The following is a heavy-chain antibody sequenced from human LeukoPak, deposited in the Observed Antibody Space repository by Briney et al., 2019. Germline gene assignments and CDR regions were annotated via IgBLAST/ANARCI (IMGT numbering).Heavy chain of an antibody. V-gene: IGHV6-1*01. CDR2: TYYRSQWFD. Sequence: SQTLSLTCAISGDSVSNNRASWGWIRQSPSRGLEWLGSTYYRSQWFDDYAPSLRSRITINPDTSKNQFSLQLTSVTPEDTAVYYCVRIRGLGLFDYWGQGTLVTVSS. D-gene: IGHD1-26*01. CDR3: VRIRGLGLFDY. J-gene: IGHJ4*02. CDR1: GDSVSNNRAS.